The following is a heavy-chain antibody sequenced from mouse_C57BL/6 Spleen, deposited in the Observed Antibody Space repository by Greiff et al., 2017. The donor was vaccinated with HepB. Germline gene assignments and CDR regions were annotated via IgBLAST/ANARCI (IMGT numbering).Heavy chain of an antibody. CDR2: ISSGGSYT. V-gene: IGHV5-6*01. J-gene: IGHJ4*01. D-gene: IGHD3-2*02. Sequence: EVHLVESGGDLVKPGGSLKLSCAASGFTFSSYGMSWVRQTPDKRLEWVATISSGGSYTYYPDSVKGRFTISRDNAKNTLYLQMSSLKSEDTAMYYCARGLRQLRLTRAMDYWGQGTSVTVSS. CDR1: GFTFSSYG. CDR3: ARGLRQLRLTRAMDY.